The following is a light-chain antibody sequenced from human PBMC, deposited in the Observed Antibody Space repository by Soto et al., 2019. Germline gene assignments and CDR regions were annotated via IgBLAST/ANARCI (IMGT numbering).Light chain of an antibody. J-gene: IGKJ5*01. CDR3: QQYENSPIT. V-gene: IGKV3-20*01. CDR2: GAS. CDR1: QSITSIF. Sequence: EIVLTQSPGILSLSPGEGACLSCGASQSITSIFLAWYQQKPGQAPRLLIYGASSRATGIPDRFSGTGSETDFTLTINRLEPEDFAVYYCQQYENSPITFGQGTRLEIK.